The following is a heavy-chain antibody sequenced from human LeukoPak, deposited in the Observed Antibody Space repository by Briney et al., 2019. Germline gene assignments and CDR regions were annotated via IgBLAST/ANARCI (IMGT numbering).Heavy chain of an antibody. CDR1: GYTFTSYG. Sequence: ASVTVSCKASGYTFTSYGISWVRQAPGQGLEWMGWISAYNGNTNYAQKLQGRVTMTTDTSTSTAYMELRSLRSDDTAVYYCARVPMGSSGWNYYYYYGMDVWGQGTTVTVSS. J-gene: IGHJ6*02. CDR2: ISAYNGNT. CDR3: ARVPMGSSGWNYYYYYGMDV. D-gene: IGHD6-19*01. V-gene: IGHV1-18*01.